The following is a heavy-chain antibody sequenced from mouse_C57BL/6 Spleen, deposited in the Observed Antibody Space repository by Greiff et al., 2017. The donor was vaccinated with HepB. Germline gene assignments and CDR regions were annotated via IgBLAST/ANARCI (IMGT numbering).Heavy chain of an antibody. CDR2: IRNKANGYTT. CDR1: GFTFTDYY. CDR3: ARLYYGNYGYFDY. J-gene: IGHJ2*01. Sequence: EVKLVESGGGLVQPGGSLSLSCAASGFTFTDYYMSWVRQPPGKALEWLGFIRNKANGYTTEYSASVKGRFTISRDNYQSILYLQMNALRAEDSATYYCARLYYGNYGYFDYWGQGTTLTVSS. V-gene: IGHV7-3*01. D-gene: IGHD2-1*01.